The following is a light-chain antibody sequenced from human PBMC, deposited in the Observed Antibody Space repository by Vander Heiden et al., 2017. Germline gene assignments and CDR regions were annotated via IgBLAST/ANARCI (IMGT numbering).Light chain of an antibody. CDR1: SSDVGGYNY. CDR2: DVS. Sequence: SALTEPSSVSGSPGQSVTISCTGTSSDVGGYNYVSWYQQHPGKAPKLMIYDVSKRPSGVPDRFSGSKSGNTASLTISGLQAEDEADYYCCSYAGSYTRVFGGGTKLTVL. V-gene: IGLV2-11*01. CDR3: CSYAGSYTRV. J-gene: IGLJ3*02.